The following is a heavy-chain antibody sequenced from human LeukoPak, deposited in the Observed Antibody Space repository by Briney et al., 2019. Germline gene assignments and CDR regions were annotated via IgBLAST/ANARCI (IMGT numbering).Heavy chain of an antibody. CDR1: GFTFSSYS. D-gene: IGHD6-6*01. J-gene: IGHJ4*02. V-gene: IGHV3-30*03. CDR3: ASSGRPFDY. Sequence: GGSLRLSCAASGFTFSSYSMNWVRQAPGKGLEWVAVISYDGSNKYYADSVKGRSTISRDNSKNTLYLQMNSLRAEDTAVYYCASSGRPFDYWGQGTLVTVSS. CDR2: ISYDGSNK.